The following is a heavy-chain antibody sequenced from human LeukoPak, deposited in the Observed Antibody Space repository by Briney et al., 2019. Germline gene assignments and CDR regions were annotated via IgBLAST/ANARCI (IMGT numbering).Heavy chain of an antibody. Sequence: SETLSLTCTVPSDSISDYYWGWIRQPPGKGLEWIGNISYSGGVSYSPSLKPPVTISLDTSKNQVSLKLSSVTAADTAIYYCVRVHYSSGSLSSWFDPWGRGILVTVSS. CDR2: ISYSGGV. CDR1: SDSISDYY. J-gene: IGHJ5*02. V-gene: IGHV4-59*08. D-gene: IGHD3-10*01. CDR3: VRVHYSSGSLSSWFDP.